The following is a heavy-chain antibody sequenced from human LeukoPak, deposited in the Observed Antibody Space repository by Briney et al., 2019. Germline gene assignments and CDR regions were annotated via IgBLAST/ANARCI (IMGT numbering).Heavy chain of an antibody. CDR3: ALGYCSSTSRYENFDY. CDR1: GYSISSGYY. J-gene: IGHJ4*02. Sequence: SETLSLTCAVSGYSISSGYYWGWIRQPPGKGLEWIGSIYHSGSTYYNPSLKSRVTISVDASKNQFSLKLSSVTAADTAVYYCALGYCSSTSRYENFDYWGQGTLVTVSS. V-gene: IGHV4-38-2*01. CDR2: IYHSGST. D-gene: IGHD2-2*01.